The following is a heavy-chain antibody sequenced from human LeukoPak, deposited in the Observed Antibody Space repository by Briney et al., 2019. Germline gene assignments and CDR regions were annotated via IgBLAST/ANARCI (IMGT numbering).Heavy chain of an antibody. D-gene: IGHD2-2*01. CDR3: AKVHCISTNCNHIWTYFDY. J-gene: IGHJ4*02. Sequence: ASVKVSCKASGYTFTNYYMHWVRQAPGQGLQWMGIINPSGGSPSYAQRFQGRVTMTRDTSTSTVYMELSSLRSDDTAVYYCAKVHCISTNCNHIWTYFDYWGQGTLVTVSS. CDR2: INPSGGSP. V-gene: IGHV1-46*01. CDR1: GYTFTNYY.